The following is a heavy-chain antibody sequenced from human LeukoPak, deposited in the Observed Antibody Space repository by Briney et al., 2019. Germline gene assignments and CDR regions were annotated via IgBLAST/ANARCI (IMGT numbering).Heavy chain of an antibody. V-gene: IGHV1-2*02. Sequence: ASVNVSCKAFGDTFNDYHVHWVRQAPGLGAQGLEWMGWVTPSSGWRRNAQRFQGRVVMTSDTSTITVYMELSRLTSDDAGIYFWATIGVSGSYWDFYRWGQGTLVTVSS. CDR1: GDTFNDYH. CDR2: VTPSSGWR. D-gene: IGHD1-26*01. J-gene: IGHJ4*02. CDR3: ATIGVSGSYWDFYR.